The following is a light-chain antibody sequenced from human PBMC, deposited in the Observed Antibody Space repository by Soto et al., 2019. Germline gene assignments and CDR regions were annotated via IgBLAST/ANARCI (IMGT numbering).Light chain of an antibody. CDR3: QQSYSTPGALT. V-gene: IGKV1-39*01. J-gene: IGKJ4*01. Sequence: DIQMTQSPSSLSASVGDRVTIPCRAGQSISSDLNWYQQRPGKAPRVLIFSASTLQSGVPSRFSGSGSGTDFTLTISSLEPEDFGTYFCQQSYSTPGALTFGGGTKVDIK. CDR2: SAS. CDR1: QSISSD.